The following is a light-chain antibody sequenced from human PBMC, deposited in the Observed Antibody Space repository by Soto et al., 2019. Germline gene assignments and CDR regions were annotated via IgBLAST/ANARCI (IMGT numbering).Light chain of an antibody. CDR3: MQALQTPLT. CDR2: LGS. Sequence: DIVMTQSPVSLPVTPGEPASITCRCSQSLLHIDGYNYLDWYLQKPGQSPQLLIYLGSNRASGVPDRFSGSGSGTDFTLKISRVEAEDVGVYYCMQALQTPLTFGGGTKVEIK. J-gene: IGKJ4*01. V-gene: IGKV2-28*01. CDR1: QSLLHIDGYNY.